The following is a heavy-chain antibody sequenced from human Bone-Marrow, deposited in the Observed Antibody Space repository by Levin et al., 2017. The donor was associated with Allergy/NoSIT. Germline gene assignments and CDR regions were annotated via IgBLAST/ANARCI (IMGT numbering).Heavy chain of an antibody. D-gene: IGHD2-8*02. Sequence: ETLSLTCATSGFTFTDYAMNWVRQAPGEGLEWVSHISGSGDVTSYADSVKGRFTVSKDFSKNTLDLQMNSLRAEDTAIYYCAKDRYCVGGICPVDYWGQGTLVTVSS. J-gene: IGHJ4*02. CDR3: AKDRYCVGGICPVDY. V-gene: IGHV3-23*01. CDR1: GFTFTDYA. CDR2: ISGSGDVT.